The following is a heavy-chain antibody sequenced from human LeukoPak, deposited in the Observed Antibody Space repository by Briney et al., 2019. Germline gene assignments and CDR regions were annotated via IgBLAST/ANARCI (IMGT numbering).Heavy chain of an antibody. Sequence: GGSLRLSCAASGFTFSSYGMHWVRQAPGKGLEWVAVISYDGSNKYYADSVKGRFTISRDNSKNTLYLQMNSLRAEDTAVYYCAKDRYVYSSGWYGDYWGQGTLVTVSS. CDR1: GFTFSSYG. V-gene: IGHV3-30*18. CDR2: ISYDGSNK. D-gene: IGHD6-19*01. J-gene: IGHJ4*02. CDR3: AKDRYVYSSGWYGDY.